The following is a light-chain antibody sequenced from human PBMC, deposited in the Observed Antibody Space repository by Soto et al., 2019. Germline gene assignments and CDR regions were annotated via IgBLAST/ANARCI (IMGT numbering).Light chain of an antibody. J-gene: IGLJ1*01. CDR3: CSYAGSSTFLYV. Sequence: QSVLSQPASVSGSPGQSVTISCTGTSSDVGTYDLVCWYQQHPGKAPKLMIYDVSKRPSGVSNRFSGSKSGNTASLTISGLQAEDEADYYCCSYAGSSTFLYVFGTGTKVTVL. CDR2: DVS. V-gene: IGLV2-23*02. CDR1: SSDVGTYDL.